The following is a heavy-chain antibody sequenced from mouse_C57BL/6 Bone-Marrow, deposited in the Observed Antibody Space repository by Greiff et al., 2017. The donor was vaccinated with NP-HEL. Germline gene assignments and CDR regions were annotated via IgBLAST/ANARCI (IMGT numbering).Heavy chain of an antibody. J-gene: IGHJ4*01. V-gene: IGHV1-66*01. Sequence: VKLMESGPELVKPGASVKISCKASGYSFTSYYIHWVKQRPGQGLEWIGWIYPGSGNTKYNEKFKGKATLTADTSSSTAYMQLSSLTSEDSAVYYCARATTVVENYAMDYWGQGTSVTVSS. CDR2: IYPGSGNT. CDR1: GYSFTSYY. CDR3: ARATTVVENYAMDY. D-gene: IGHD1-1*01.